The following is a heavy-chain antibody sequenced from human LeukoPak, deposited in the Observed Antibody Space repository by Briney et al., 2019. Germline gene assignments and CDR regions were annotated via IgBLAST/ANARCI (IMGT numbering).Heavy chain of an antibody. V-gene: IGHV3-7*01. CDR3: ARVKQQLVRLLGRDTTYYYYCYLDV. Sequence: PGGSLRLSCAASGFTFGNFWMSWARQAPGRGLQWVASMKGDGSHIYYVDSVKGRFTISRDNARNSLYLQMNSLRAEDTAVYYCARVKQQLVRLLGRDTTYYYYCYLDVWGKGTTVTVSS. D-gene: IGHD6-13*01. CDR2: MKGDGSHI. CDR1: GFTFGNFW. J-gene: IGHJ6*03.